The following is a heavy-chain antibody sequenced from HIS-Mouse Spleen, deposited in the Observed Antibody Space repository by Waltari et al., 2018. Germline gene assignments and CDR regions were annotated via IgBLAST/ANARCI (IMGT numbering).Heavy chain of an antibody. V-gene: IGHV4-39*07. CDR1: GGSISSSSYY. Sequence: QLQLQESGPGLVKPSETLSLTCTVSGGSISSSSYYWGWIRQPPGKGLEWIGSIYYSGSPSHHPSLQSRVPISVDTSQNQFSLKLSSVTAADTAVYYCAREIPYSSSWYDWYFDLWGRGTLVTVSS. CDR2: IYYSGSP. J-gene: IGHJ2*01. D-gene: IGHD6-13*01. CDR3: AREIPYSSSWYDWYFDL.